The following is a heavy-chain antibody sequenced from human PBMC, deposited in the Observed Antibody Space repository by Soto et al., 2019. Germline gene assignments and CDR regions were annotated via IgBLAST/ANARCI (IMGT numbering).Heavy chain of an antibody. J-gene: IGHJ4*02. D-gene: IGHD6-13*01. CDR2: IIPIFGTA. V-gene: IGHV1-69*01. CDR1: GGTFSSYA. CDR3: ARVEKQQLALGVDKNDY. Sequence: QVQLVQSGAEVKKPGSSVKVSCKASGGTFSSYAISWVRQAPGQGLEWMGGIIPIFGTANYAQKFQGRVTITADESTSTAHMELSSLRSEDTAVYYYARVEKQQLALGVDKNDYWGQGTLDTVSS.